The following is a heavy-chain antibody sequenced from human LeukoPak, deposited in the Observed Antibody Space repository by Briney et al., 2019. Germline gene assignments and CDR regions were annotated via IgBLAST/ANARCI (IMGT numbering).Heavy chain of an antibody. D-gene: IGHD3-10*01. CDR3: ARERTYYYGSGSFDY. CDR2: IYYSGTT. Sequence: SETLSLTCTVSGGSISSYHWSWIRQPPGKGLEWIGYIYYSGTTNYNPSLKSRVTISVDTSKNQVSPKLSSVTAADTAVYYCARERTYYYGSGSFDYWGQGTLVTVSS. V-gene: IGHV4-59*12. CDR1: GGSISSYH. J-gene: IGHJ4*02.